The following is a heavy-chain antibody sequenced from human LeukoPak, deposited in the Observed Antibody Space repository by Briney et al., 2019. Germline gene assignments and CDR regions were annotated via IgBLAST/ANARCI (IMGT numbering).Heavy chain of an antibody. CDR2: IVGSGGST. J-gene: IGHJ4*02. D-gene: IGHD3-9*01. V-gene: IGHV3-23*01. CDR3: SKWGDYDVLTGYYDSDF. Sequence: GASLRLSCAASGFTFSNYAMSWVRQAPGKGLEWVSAIVGSGGSTYYADSVKGRFSISRDNSKNTLFLQMNSLRVEDTALYYCSKWGDYDVLTGYYDSDFWGQGTLVTVPS. CDR1: GFTFSNYA.